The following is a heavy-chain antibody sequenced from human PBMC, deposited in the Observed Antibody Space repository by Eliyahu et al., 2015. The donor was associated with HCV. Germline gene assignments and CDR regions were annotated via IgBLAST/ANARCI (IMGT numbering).Heavy chain of an antibody. J-gene: IGHJ5*02. CDR2: IHYSGST. CDR3: ASGGGGIAXTGTGGWFDP. V-gene: IGHV4-59*01. D-gene: IGHD6-19*01. CDR1: GGXXXTYS. Sequence: QVQLQXSGPGLVKPSEXLSLTCTVXGGXXXTYSWSWIRQPPGKGLEWIGYIHYSGSTNYNPSLKSRVTISIDTSKNQFSLNLTSVTAADTAMYYCASGGGGIAXTGTGGWFDPWGQGTLVTVSS.